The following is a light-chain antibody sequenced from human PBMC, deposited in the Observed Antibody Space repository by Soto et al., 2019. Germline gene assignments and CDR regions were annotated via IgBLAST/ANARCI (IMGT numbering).Light chain of an antibody. CDR1: QSVSSN. J-gene: IGKJ1*01. Sequence: IIMTQSPATLAVSPGEKTTPSCRASQSVSSNLAWYQQKPGQAPRLLIYGASTRATGIPARFSGSGSGTEFTLTISSLQSEDFAVYYCQQYNNWPWTFGQGTKVEIQ. CDR2: GAS. V-gene: IGKV3-15*01. CDR3: QQYNNWPWT.